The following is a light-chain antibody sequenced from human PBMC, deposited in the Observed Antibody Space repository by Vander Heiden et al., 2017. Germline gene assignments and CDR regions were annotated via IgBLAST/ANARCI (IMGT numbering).Light chain of an antibody. V-gene: IGKV3-20*01. CDR1: QSVSSSY. CDR2: GAS. J-gene: IGKJ4*01. CDR3: QQYGSSPQVI. Sequence: EIVLTQSPGTLSLSPGERATLSCRASQSVSSSYLAWYQQKPGQAPRLLIYGASSRATGIPDRFSGSGSGTDFTLTISRLEPEDFAVYYCQQYGSSPQVIFGGGTKVEIK.